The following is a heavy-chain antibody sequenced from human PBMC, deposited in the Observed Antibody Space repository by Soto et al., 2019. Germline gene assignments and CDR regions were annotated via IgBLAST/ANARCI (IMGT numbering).Heavy chain of an antibody. V-gene: IGHV1-18*01. Sequence: GPSVKVSCKASGYTFTSYGISWVRQAPGQGPEWMGWISAYNGNTNYAQKLQGRVTMTTDTSTSTAYMELRGLRSDDTAVYYCARDIWGYTDYWGQGTLVTVSS. CDR2: ISAYNGNT. J-gene: IGHJ4*02. D-gene: IGHD3-16*02. CDR3: ARDIWGYTDY. CDR1: GYTFTSYG.